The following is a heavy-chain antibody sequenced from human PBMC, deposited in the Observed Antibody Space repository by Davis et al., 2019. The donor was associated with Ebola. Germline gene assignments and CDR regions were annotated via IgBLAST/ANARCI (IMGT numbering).Heavy chain of an antibody. V-gene: IGHV3-48*02. CDR3: ARETSTGWLAQGY. Sequence: GESLKISCAASGFTFSSYSMNWVRQAPGKGLEWVSYISSSSSTIYYADSVKGRFTISRDNAKNSLYLQMNSLRDEDTAVYYCARETSTGWLAQGYWGQGTLVTVSS. CDR1: GFTFSSYS. J-gene: IGHJ4*02. D-gene: IGHD3-22*01. CDR2: ISSSSSTI.